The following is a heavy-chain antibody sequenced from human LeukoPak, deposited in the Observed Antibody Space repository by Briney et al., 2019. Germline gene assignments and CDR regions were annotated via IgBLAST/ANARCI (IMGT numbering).Heavy chain of an antibody. J-gene: IGHJ4*02. Sequence: GGSLRLSCAASGFTFSTYFWMHWVRQAPGKGLVWVSRLRSDGGSSAYADFVRGRFTISRDNAKNTLHLQMDSLRAEDTAVYYCVRDLDLGGYSSFVSWGQGTLVTVSS. CDR2: LRSDGGSS. D-gene: IGHD4-23*01. CDR1: GFTFSTYFW. CDR3: VRDLDLGGYSSFVS. V-gene: IGHV3-74*01.